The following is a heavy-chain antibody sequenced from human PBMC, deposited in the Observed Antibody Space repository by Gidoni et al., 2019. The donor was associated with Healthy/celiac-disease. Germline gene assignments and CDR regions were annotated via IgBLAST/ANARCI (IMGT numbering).Heavy chain of an antibody. CDR3: AKGRRGQWLVGGFDY. D-gene: IGHD6-19*01. CDR2: ISVNSGSI. V-gene: IGHV3-9*01. Sequence: EVQLVESGGGLVQHGRSLRRSCAASGLPFDDYARHWVRQAPGKGLEWVSGISVNSGSIGYADSVKGRFTISRDNAKNSLYLQMNSLRAEDTALYYCAKGRRGQWLVGGFDYWGQGTLVTVSS. J-gene: IGHJ4*02. CDR1: GLPFDDYA.